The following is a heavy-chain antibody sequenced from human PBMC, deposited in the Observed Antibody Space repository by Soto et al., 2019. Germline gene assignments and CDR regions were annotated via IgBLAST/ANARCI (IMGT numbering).Heavy chain of an antibody. CDR1: GFTFSTYA. Sequence: EVQLLESGGGLVQPGGSLRLSCAASGFTFSTYAMNWVRQAPGNGLERVSAISGSGGSIHYADSVKGRFTISRDNSKNTLYLQMNSLRDEDTAVYHCVKGYWKGDVWGQGTTVTVSS. CDR3: VKGYWKGDV. J-gene: IGHJ6*02. D-gene: IGHD1-1*01. V-gene: IGHV3-23*01. CDR2: ISGSGGSI.